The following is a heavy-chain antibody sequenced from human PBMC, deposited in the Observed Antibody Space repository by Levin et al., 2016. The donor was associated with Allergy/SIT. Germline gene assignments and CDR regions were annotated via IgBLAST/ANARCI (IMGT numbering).Heavy chain of an antibody. D-gene: IGHD3-10*01. V-gene: IGHV1-46*01. CDR2: INPSGGST. Sequence: ASVKVSCKASGYTFTTYYLHWVRQAPGQGLEWMGIINPSGGSTTYAQKFQGRVTMTRDTSTSTVYMELSSLRSEDTAVYYCASCGSGSYRCGFDIWGQGTMVTVSS. CDR3: ASCGSGSYRCGFDI. CDR1: GYTFTTYY. J-gene: IGHJ3*02.